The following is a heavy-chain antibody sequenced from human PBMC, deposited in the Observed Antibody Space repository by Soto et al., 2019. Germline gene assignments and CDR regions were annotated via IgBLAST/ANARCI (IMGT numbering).Heavy chain of an antibody. J-gene: IGHJ4*02. CDR1: GGSISSSYNY. CDR2: VSYSGST. D-gene: IGHD2-21*02. CDR3: ARHVVVTNNGGHYFDY. Sequence: PSETLSLTRTVSGGSISSSYNYWGWIRQPPGKGLEWIGSVSYSGSTFYNPSLESRGTISVYTSKNQFSLKLSSVTAADTTVYYCARHVVVTNNGGHYFDYWGQGTPVTVS. V-gene: IGHV4-39*01.